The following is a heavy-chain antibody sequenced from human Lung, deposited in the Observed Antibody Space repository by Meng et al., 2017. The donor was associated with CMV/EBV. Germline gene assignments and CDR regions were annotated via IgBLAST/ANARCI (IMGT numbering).Heavy chain of an antibody. CDR3: ARDLTVIVGPVNDY. Sequence: ASGYTFSGYYMHLVRQAPGPGLEWMGWINPNSGGTNYAQKFQGRVTMTRDTSISTAYMELSRLRSDDTAVYYCARDLTVIVGPVNDYWGQGTLVTVSS. J-gene: IGHJ4*02. CDR2: INPNSGGT. D-gene: IGHD1-26*01. V-gene: IGHV1-2*02. CDR1: GYTFSGYY.